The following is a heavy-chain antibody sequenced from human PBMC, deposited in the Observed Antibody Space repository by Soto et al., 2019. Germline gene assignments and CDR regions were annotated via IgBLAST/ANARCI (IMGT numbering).Heavy chain of an antibody. V-gene: IGHV3-9*01. J-gene: IGHJ4*02. CDR3: AKGGGYYYDSSGYSFDY. Sequence: HPGGSLRLSCAASGFTFDDYAMHWVQQAPGKGLEWVSGISWNSGSIGYADSVKGRFTISRDNAKNSLYLQMNSLRAEDTALYYCAKGGGYYYDSSGYSFDYWGQGTLVTVSS. D-gene: IGHD3-22*01. CDR2: ISWNSGSI. CDR1: GFTFDDYA.